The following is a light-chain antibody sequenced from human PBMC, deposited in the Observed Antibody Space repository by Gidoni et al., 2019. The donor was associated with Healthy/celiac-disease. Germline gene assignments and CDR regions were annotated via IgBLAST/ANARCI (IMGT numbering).Light chain of an antibody. CDR1: QSVSRN. V-gene: IGKV3D-15*01. Sequence: EIVMTQSPATLSVSPGDRATLYCRASQSVSRNLAWYQQKPGQAPRRLIYGASTRATGIPARFSGSGSGTEFTLTISSLQSEDFAVYFCQQYNNWPPYTFGQGTKREIK. CDR2: GAS. J-gene: IGKJ2*01. CDR3: QQYNNWPPYT.